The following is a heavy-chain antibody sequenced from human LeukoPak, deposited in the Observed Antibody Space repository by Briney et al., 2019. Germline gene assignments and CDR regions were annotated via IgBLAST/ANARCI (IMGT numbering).Heavy chain of an antibody. CDR3: ARHVTDIVVVPAAIGFDP. Sequence: GGSLRLSCAASGFTFSKYSMNWVRQAPGKGLEWVSYITSSSSTIYYADSVKGRFTISRDNAKNSLYLQMNSLRAEDTAVYYCARHVTDIVVVPAAIGFDPWGQGTLVTVSS. D-gene: IGHD2-2*02. J-gene: IGHJ5*02. CDR2: ITSSSSTI. CDR1: GFTFSKYS. V-gene: IGHV3-48*01.